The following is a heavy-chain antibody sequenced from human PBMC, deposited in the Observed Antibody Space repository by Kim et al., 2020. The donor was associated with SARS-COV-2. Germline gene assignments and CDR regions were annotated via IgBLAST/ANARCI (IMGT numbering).Heavy chain of an antibody. V-gene: IGHV3-21*01. D-gene: IGHD1-1*01. CDR2: ISSSSSYI. Sequence: GGSLRLSCAASGFTFSSYSMNWVRQAPGKGLEWVSSISSSSSYIYYADSVKGRFTISRDNAKTSLYLQMNSLRAEETAVYYCARGGELERRAYGMDVWGQGTTVTVSS. CDR1: GFTFSSYS. CDR3: ARGGELERRAYGMDV. J-gene: IGHJ6*02.